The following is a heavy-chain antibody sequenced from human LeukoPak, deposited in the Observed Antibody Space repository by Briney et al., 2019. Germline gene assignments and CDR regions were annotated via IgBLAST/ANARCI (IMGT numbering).Heavy chain of an antibody. CDR3: ARAIVVVVTAPPYWYFDL. J-gene: IGHJ2*01. D-gene: IGHD2-21*02. Sequence: SETLSLTCTVSGGSISSYYWSWIRQPPGKGLEWIGYIYYSGSTKYKPSLKSRVTISVDTSKNQFSLKLSSVTAADTAVYYCARAIVVVVTAPPYWYFDLWGRGTLVTVSS. CDR1: GGSISSYY. V-gene: IGHV4-59*01. CDR2: IYYSGST.